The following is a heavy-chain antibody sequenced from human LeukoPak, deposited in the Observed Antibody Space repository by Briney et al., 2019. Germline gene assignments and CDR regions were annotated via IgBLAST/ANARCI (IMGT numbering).Heavy chain of an antibody. J-gene: IGHJ4*02. CDR1: GYTFTSYA. V-gene: IGHV1-3*01. CDR3: ASLGGGYQRSISMWYFDY. D-gene: IGHD2-2*01. Sequence: ASVKVSCKASGYTFTSYAMHWVRQAPGQRLEWMGWINAGNGNTKYSQKFQGRVTITADESTSTAYMELSSLRSEDTAVYYCASLGGGYQRSISMWYFDYWGQGTLVTVSS. CDR2: INAGNGNT.